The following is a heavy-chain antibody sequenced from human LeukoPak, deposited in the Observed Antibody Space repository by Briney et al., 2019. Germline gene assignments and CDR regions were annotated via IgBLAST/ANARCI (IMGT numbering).Heavy chain of an antibody. CDR2: IYSGGGIT. CDR3: ASHTSSGSYFDY. D-gene: IGHD6-6*01. CDR1: GFIVSNFY. V-gene: IGHV3-53*04. Sequence: GGSLRLSCAVSGFIVSNFYMSWVRQAPGKGLEWVSVIYSGGGITYYADSVKGRFTISEHSSKNTLYLQMNSLTPEDTAVYYCASHTSSGSYFDYWGQGTLVTVSS. J-gene: IGHJ4*02.